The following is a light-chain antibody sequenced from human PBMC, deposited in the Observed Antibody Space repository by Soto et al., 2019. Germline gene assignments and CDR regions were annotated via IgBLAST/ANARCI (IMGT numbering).Light chain of an antibody. V-gene: IGLV2-14*01. CDR1: SSDVGGYNY. CDR3: SSYTSSSILGYV. J-gene: IGLJ1*01. Sequence: QSALTQPASVSGSPGQSITISCTGTSSDVGGYNYVSWYQQHPGKAPKLMIYDVSNRPSGVSNRFSGSKSGNTASLTIFGIQVGDEADYYCSSYTSSSILGYVFGTGTKVTVL. CDR2: DVS.